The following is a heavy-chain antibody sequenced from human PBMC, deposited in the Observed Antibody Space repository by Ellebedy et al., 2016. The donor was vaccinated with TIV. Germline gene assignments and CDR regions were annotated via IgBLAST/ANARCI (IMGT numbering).Heavy chain of an antibody. D-gene: IGHD3-10*02. J-gene: IGHJ2*01. CDR1: GFTFSSYD. CDR2: IGTAGDT. CDR3: ARGITMIGSWYFDL. V-gene: IGHV3-13*01. Sequence: GGSLRLSCAASGFTFSSYDMHWVRQATGKGLEWVSAIGTAGDTYYPGSVKGRFTISRENAKNSLYLQMNSLRAGDTAVYYCARGITMIGSWYFDLWGRGTLVTVSS.